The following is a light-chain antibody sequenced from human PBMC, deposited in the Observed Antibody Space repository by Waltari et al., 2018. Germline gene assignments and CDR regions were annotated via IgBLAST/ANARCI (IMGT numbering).Light chain of an antibody. Sequence: QSALPPPASVSRSPGQSIPIPCTATSSVVGRCTYVPWYQQDPGKAPELMIYEVSKRPSGIPDRFSGSNSGNTATLTISRPQAEDEADYYCWSYASSSVVFGGGTKLTVL. V-gene: IGLV2-23*02. CDR2: EVS. CDR3: WSYASSSVV. CDR1: SSVVGRCTY. J-gene: IGLJ2*01.